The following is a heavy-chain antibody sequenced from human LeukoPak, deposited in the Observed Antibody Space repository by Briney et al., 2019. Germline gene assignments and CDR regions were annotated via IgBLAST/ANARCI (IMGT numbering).Heavy chain of an antibody. J-gene: IGHJ3*02. Sequence: GGSLRLSCAASGFPFSNYAMSWVRQAPGKGLEWVSAISGSGGSTYYADSVKGRFTISRDNSKNTLYLQMNSLRAEDTAVYYCAKEGGDSGYESAFDIWGQGTMVTVSS. V-gene: IGHV3-23*01. CDR3: AKEGGDSGYESAFDI. CDR1: GFPFSNYA. D-gene: IGHD5-12*01. CDR2: ISGSGGST.